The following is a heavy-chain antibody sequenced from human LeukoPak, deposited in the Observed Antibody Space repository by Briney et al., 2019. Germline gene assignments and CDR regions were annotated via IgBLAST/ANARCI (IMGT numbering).Heavy chain of an antibody. J-gene: IGHJ4*02. V-gene: IGHV3-13*04. CDR3: ASLDY. CDR1: GFAFSNYD. Sequence: GGSLRLSCAASGFAFSNYDMLWVRQATGKGLEWVSAINTAADTYYPDSVKGRFTISRENAKSSLYLQMNTLRAEDTAVYYCASLDYWGQGTPVTVSS. CDR2: INTAADT.